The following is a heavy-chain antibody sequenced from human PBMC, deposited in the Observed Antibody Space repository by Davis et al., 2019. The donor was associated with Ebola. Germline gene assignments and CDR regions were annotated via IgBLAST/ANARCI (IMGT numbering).Heavy chain of an antibody. CDR1: GFTFRSYA. CDR3: ARGSYSSGWYTDY. Sequence: GESLKISCAASGFTFRSYAMHWVRQAPGKGLDWVAVIWFDGSQKYYAESVKGRFTISRDNAKNSLYMQMNSLRDEDTAVYYCARGSYSSGWYTDYWGQGTLVSVSS. J-gene: IGHJ4*02. V-gene: IGHV3-33*01. D-gene: IGHD6-19*01. CDR2: IWFDGSQK.